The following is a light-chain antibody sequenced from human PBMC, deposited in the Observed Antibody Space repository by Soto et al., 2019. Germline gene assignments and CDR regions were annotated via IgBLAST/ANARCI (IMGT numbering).Light chain of an antibody. CDR1: QGISHY. J-gene: IGKJ4*01. CDR2: AAS. CDR3: QKSNSAPLT. V-gene: IGKV1-27*01. Sequence: DIQMTQSPSSLSASVGDRVTITCRARQGISHYLAWDQQKPGKVHKLLIYAASTLQSGVPSRFSGSGSGTDFTLTISSLQPEDVATYYCQKSNSAPLTFGGGTQVEIK.